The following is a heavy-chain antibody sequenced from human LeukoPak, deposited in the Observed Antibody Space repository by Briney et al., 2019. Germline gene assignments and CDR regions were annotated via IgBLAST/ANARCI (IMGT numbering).Heavy chain of an antibody. Sequence: GGSLRLSCAASGFTFKTYAMNCVRQVPGKGPEWVSSMSGSGSSTDYADSVKGRFTISRDNSKNTLYLQMNSLRAEDTALYYCAKDAQGLVRGGIYFDFWGQGSLVTVSS. J-gene: IGHJ4*02. CDR1: GFTFKTYA. CDR3: AKDAQGLVRGGIYFDF. CDR2: MSGSGSST. D-gene: IGHD6-19*01. V-gene: IGHV3-23*01.